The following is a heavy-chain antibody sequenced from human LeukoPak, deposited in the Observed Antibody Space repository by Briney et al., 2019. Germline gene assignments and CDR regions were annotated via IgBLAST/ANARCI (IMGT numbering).Heavy chain of an antibody. D-gene: IGHD3-3*01. Sequence: GGSLRLSCAASGVTFSSYSMNWVRQAPGKGLEWVSYISSSSGTTYYADSVKGRFTISRDNAKYSLYLQMNSLRAEDTAVYYCARDSAPETYYDFWSGYYGSRYFDCWGQGTLVTVSS. CDR2: ISSSSGTT. V-gene: IGHV3-48*01. CDR3: ARDSAPETYYDFWSGYYGSRYFDC. J-gene: IGHJ4*02. CDR1: GVTFSSYS.